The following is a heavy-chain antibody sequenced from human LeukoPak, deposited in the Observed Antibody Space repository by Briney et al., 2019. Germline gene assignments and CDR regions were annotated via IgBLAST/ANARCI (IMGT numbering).Heavy chain of an antibody. CDR1: GGSVTDYY. Sequence: SETLSLTCTVSGGSVTDYYWSWIRQSPGKGLEWIGYIYYTGTSYNPSLKSRVTISADTSKNQFSLKLTSVTAADTAVYYCAREDAQEGTNAFDIWGQGTMVTVSS. V-gene: IGHV4-59*02. D-gene: IGHD2-2*01. J-gene: IGHJ3*02. CDR2: IYYTGT. CDR3: AREDAQEGTNAFDI.